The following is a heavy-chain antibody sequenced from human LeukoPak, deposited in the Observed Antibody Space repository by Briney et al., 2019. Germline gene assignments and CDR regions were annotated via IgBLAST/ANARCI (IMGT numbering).Heavy chain of an antibody. J-gene: IGHJ4*02. CDR1: GYTFTSCD. Sequence: ASVKVSCKASGYTFTSCDINWVRQATGQGLEWMGWMNPNSGNTGYAQKFQRRVTMTRNTSISTAYMELSSLRSEDTAVYYCARGIRKIFGVVISLVGFDYWGQGTLVTVSS. D-gene: IGHD3-3*01. V-gene: IGHV1-8*01. CDR3: ARGIRKIFGVVISLVGFDY. CDR2: MNPNSGNT.